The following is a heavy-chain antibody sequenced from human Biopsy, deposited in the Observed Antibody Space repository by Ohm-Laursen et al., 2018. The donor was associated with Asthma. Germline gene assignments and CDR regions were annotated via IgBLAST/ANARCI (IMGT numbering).Heavy chain of an antibody. J-gene: IGHJ6*02. D-gene: IGHD5-12*01. CDR3: ARGYSGSDRIVYYYSGLEV. CDR1: GDSFSNYA. CDR2: LIPVLGTP. V-gene: IGHV1-69*13. Sequence: ASVKVSCKASGDSFSNYAISWARQAPGQGLEWMGGLIPVLGTPDHAQMFGGRVTITADESTSTAYMELSSLSSEDTAVYYCARGYSGSDRIVYYYSGLEVWGQGTTVTVSS.